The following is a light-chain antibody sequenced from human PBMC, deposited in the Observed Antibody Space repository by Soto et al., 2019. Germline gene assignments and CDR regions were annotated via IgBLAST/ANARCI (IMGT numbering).Light chain of an antibody. CDR3: CSYAGSVV. CDR1: SSDVGGYNY. J-gene: IGLJ2*01. Sequence: QPVLTQPASVSGSPGQSITISCTGTSSDVGGYNYVSWYQQHPGKAPKLMIYDVSNRPSGVSNRFSGSKSGNTASLTISGLQAEDEADYYCCSYAGSVVFGGGTKLTVL. V-gene: IGLV2-14*01. CDR2: DVS.